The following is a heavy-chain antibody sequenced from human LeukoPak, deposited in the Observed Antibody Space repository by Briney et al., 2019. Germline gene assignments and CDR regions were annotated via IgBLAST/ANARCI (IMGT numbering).Heavy chain of an antibody. CDR2: IYYSGST. J-gene: IGHJ4*02. CDR3: ARGYEGPLDY. V-gene: IGHV4-59*01. D-gene: IGHD5-12*01. CDR1: GGSISSYY. Sequence: SETLSLTCTVSGGSISSYYWSWIRQPPGKGLEWIGYIYYSGSTNYNPSLKSRVTISVDTSKNQFSLKLSSVTAADTAVYYCARGYEGPLDYWGQGTLVTVSS.